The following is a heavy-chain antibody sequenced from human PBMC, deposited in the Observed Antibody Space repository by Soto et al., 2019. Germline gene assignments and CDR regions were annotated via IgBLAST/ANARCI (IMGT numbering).Heavy chain of an antibody. D-gene: IGHD1-26*01. J-gene: IGHJ4*02. CDR2: IYYSGSPST. V-gene: IGHV4-39*01. CDR3: VRQGSTVEVAVGATGGRSIHY. CDR1: GGSISSRDYY. Sequence: SETLSLTCTVSGGSISSRDYYWGWIRQTPGKGLEWVANIYYSGSPSTSYNPSLKSRVTISVDTSKNQFSLQLTSVSAADTAIYYCVRQGSTVEVAVGATGGRSIHYWGQGTLVTVSS.